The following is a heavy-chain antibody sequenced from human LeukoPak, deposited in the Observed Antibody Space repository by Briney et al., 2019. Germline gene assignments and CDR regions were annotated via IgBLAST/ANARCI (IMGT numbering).Heavy chain of an antibody. D-gene: IGHD3-10*01. Sequence: SETLSLTCAVYGGSFSAYYWSWIRQPPGKGLEWIGEINHSGDTNYNPSLKSRLTISLDTSKNHVSLNLSSVTAADTAVYYCHLIRGGGYFDYWGQGTLVTVSS. J-gene: IGHJ4*02. CDR3: HLIRGGGYFDY. CDR1: GGSFSAYY. V-gene: IGHV4-34*01. CDR2: INHSGDT.